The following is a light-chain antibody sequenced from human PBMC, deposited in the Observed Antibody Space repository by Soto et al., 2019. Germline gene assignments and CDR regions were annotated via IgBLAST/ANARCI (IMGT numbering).Light chain of an antibody. CDR1: QGIAPY. V-gene: IGKV1-27*01. Sequence: DVQMTQSPSSLSAFVGDRVTITCRARQGIAPYLAWFQQKPGKVPKLLIYATSTLQSGVPSRFSGSGSGTDFTLTINSLQPEDGGTYYCQKYNSAPLTFGGGTKVEIK. J-gene: IGKJ4*01. CDR2: ATS. CDR3: QKYNSAPLT.